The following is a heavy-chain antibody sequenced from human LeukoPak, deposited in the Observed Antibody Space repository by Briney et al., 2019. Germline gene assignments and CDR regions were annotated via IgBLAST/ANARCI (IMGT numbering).Heavy chain of an antibody. CDR2: ISYDGSNK. D-gene: IGHD3-10*01. J-gene: IGHJ4*02. V-gene: IGHV3-30*18. CDR3: AKDSMVRGENYFGY. CDR1: GFTFSSYG. Sequence: GGSLRLSCAASGFTFSSYGMHWVRQAPGKGLEWVAVISYDGSNKYYADSVKGRFTISRDNSNNTLYLQMNSLRAEDTAVYYCAKDSMVRGENYFGYWGQGTLVTVA.